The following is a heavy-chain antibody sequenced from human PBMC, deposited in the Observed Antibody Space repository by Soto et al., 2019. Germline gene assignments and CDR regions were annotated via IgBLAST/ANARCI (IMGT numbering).Heavy chain of an antibody. CDR1: GYPVTAYY. CDR3: ARGGGVGVAGSAAFDM. CDR2: INPATGAA. V-gene: IGHV1-2*02. Sequence: QLHLVQSGAVVKKPGASVTVSCSASGYPVTAYYMHWVRQAPGRGLEWMGGINPATGAAKYTQTFRGRVTMTRDASTSTVFMELSGLTPAAAAVFYCARGGGVGVAGSAAFDMWGQGTLVTVSS. D-gene: IGHD3-3*01. J-gene: IGHJ3*02.